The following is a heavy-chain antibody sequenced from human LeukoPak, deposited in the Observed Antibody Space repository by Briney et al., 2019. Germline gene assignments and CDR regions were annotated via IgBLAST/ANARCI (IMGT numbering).Heavy chain of an antibody. CDR3: AKGTVVVPAAMS. CDR1: GFTFSSYA. J-gene: IGHJ4*02. V-gene: IGHV3-23*01. Sequence: GGSLRLSCAASGFTFSSYAMSWVRQVPGKGLEWVSGISGSGGSTYYADSVKGRFTISRDNSKNTLYLQMNSMRAEDTAVYYCAKGTVVVPAAMSWGQGTLVTVSS. CDR2: ISGSGGST. D-gene: IGHD2-2*01.